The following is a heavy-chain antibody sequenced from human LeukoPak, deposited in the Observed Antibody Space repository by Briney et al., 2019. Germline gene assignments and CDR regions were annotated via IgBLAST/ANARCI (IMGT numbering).Heavy chain of an antibody. CDR3: ARDPPDYYDSSGHDY. D-gene: IGHD3-22*01. J-gene: IGHJ4*02. Sequence: GGSLRLSCAASGFTFSSYWMSWVRQAPGKGLEWVANIKQDGSEKYYVDSVKGRFTISRDNAKNSLYLQMNSLRAEDTAVYYCARDPPDYYDSSGHDYWGQGTLVTVSS. CDR1: GFTFSSYW. CDR2: IKQDGSEK. V-gene: IGHV3-7*01.